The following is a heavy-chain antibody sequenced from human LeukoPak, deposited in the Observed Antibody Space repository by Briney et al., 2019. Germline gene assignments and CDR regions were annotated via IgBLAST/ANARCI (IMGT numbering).Heavy chain of an antibody. CDR2: ISGSGGDT. CDR3: AMYYYGSGSYSVGYDY. J-gene: IGHJ4*02. V-gene: IGHV3-23*01. D-gene: IGHD3-10*01. Sequence: GGSLRLSCAASGFTFSSYGMTWVRQAPGKGLEWVSGISGSGGDTYYADSVKGRFTISRDNSKNTLFLQMNSLRAEDTAVYYCAMYYYGSGSYSVGYDYWGQGTLVTVSS. CDR1: GFTFSSYG.